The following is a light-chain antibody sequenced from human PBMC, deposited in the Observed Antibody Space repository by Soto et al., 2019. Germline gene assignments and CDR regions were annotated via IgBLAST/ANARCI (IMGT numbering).Light chain of an antibody. Sequence: DIQMTQSPSSLSASVGDRVTITCRASQSISSYLNWYHQKPGKAPKLLIYAASSLQSGVPSRFSGSGSGTDFTLTISSLQPEDFATYYCQQSYSTPPTFDQGTKVEIK. V-gene: IGKV1-39*01. CDR1: QSISSY. CDR3: QQSYSTPPT. CDR2: AAS. J-gene: IGKJ1*01.